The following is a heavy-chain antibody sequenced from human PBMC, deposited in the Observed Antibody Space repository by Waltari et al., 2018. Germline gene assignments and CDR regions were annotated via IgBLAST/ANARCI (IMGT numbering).Heavy chain of an antibody. J-gene: IGHJ4*02. CDR3: VRSDYGDYVGGYY. CDR1: GCTFSAYT. V-gene: IGHV3-21*01. CDR2: ISSSSSFI. D-gene: IGHD4-17*01. Sequence: EVQLVESGGGLVKPGGSLRLSCAAPGCTFSAYTMSWVRQTPGKGLEWVSSISSSSSFIYYADSVKGRFTISRDNAKNSLFLQMNSLRAEDTSVYYCVRSDYGDYVGGYYWGQGTVVTVSS.